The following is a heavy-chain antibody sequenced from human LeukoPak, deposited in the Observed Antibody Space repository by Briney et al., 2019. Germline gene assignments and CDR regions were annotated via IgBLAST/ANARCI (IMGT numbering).Heavy chain of an antibody. J-gene: IGHJ5*02. V-gene: IGHV3-53*01. CDR3: ARDPHWPSYYYGSGRYNWFDP. CDR1: GFTVSSNY. Sequence: QPGGSLRLSCAASGFTVSSNYMSWVRQAPGKGLEWVSVIYSGGSTYYADSVKGRFTISRDNSKNTLYLQMNSLRAEDTAVYYCARDPHWPSYYYGSGRYNWFDPWGQGTLVTVSS. D-gene: IGHD3-10*01. CDR2: IYSGGST.